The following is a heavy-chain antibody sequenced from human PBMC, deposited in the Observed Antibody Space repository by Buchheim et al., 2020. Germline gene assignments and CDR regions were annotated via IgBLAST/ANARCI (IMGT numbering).Heavy chain of an antibody. Sequence: QLQLQESGPGLVKPSETLSLTCTVSSGSVTSSNYYWGWIRQPPGKGLQWIGSMFYTGSTYFNPSLKSRVTISVHTSKNQFSLRLSSVTAADTAVYYCARLYCGADCSIDYWGQGTL. J-gene: IGHJ4*02. CDR1: SGSVTSSNYY. D-gene: IGHD2-21*02. V-gene: IGHV4-39*01. CDR3: ARLYCGADCSIDY. CDR2: MFYTGST.